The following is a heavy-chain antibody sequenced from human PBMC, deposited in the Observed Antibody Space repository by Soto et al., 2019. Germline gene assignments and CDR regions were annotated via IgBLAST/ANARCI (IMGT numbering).Heavy chain of an antibody. CDR3: AKDYDYGDSLPFDC. Sequence: PGGSLRLSCAASGFTFSSYGMHWVRQAPGKGLERVAVIWYDGSNKYYADSVKGRFTISRDNSKNTLYLQLSDLGAEDTAIYYCAKDYDYGDSLPFDCWGQGTLVTVSS. CDR1: GFTFSSYG. D-gene: IGHD4-17*01. V-gene: IGHV3-33*06. J-gene: IGHJ4*02. CDR2: IWYDGSNK.